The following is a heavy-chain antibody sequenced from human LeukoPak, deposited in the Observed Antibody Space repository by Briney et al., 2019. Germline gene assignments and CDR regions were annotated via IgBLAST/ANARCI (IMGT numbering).Heavy chain of an antibody. V-gene: IGHV4-30-4*01. CDR2: IHNSGSS. CDR3: ARHDYGDSYSFDS. Sequence: PSETLSLTCTVSGDSISNGDYYWSWIRQPPGKGLEWLGYIHNSGSSYYIASLQSRITMSVDTFENHFSLRRRSVTAADTAVYHCARHDYGDSYSFDSWGQGTQVTVSS. J-gene: IGHJ4*02. D-gene: IGHD4-17*01. CDR1: GDSISNGDYY.